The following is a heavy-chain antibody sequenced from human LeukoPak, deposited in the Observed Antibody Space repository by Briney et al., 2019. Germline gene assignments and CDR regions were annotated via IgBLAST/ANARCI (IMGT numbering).Heavy chain of an antibody. CDR3: TRDRIMTDF. J-gene: IGHJ4*02. D-gene: IGHD2-15*01. Sequence: GGSLRLSCTASGFTFGDYSMTWFRQAPGKGLEWVSFIRNKASGGTTEHAASVRGRFTTSRDDSKSVAYLQMNSLKTEDTALYYCTRDRIMTDFWGQGTLVTVSS. CDR2: IRNKASGGTT. CDR1: GFTFGDYS. V-gene: IGHV3-49*03.